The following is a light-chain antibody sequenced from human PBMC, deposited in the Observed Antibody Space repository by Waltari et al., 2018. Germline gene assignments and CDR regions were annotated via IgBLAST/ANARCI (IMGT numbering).Light chain of an antibody. CDR2: DAS. CDR1: QDITNY. V-gene: IGKV1-33*01. CDR3: QQYDKPPIA. Sequence: LSVSVGDRVTITCQASQDITNYLNWYQQKPGKAPKLLIYDASNLETGVPSRFSGTGSGTHFTFIISGLQSEDVATYYCQQYDKPPIAFGQGTRLDIK. J-gene: IGKJ5*01.